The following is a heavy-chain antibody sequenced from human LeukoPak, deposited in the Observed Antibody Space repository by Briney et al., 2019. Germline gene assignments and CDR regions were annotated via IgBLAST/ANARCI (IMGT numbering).Heavy chain of an antibody. CDR1: GYTFTGYY. CDR2: INHNSGGT. CDR3: SRGPLYYYYMDV. J-gene: IGHJ6*03. Sequence: ASVSVSCKASGYTFTGYYMHWVRQAPGQGLEWMGWINHNSGGTNYAQKFQGRVTMTRDTSISTAYMELSRLRSDDTAVYYCSRGPLYYYYMDVWGKGTTVTISS. V-gene: IGHV1-2*02.